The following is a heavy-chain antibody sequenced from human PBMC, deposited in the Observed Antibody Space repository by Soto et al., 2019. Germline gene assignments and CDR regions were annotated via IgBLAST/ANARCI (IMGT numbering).Heavy chain of an antibody. CDR3: LRGFPWYSSNWDFDY. Sequence: EVQLVQSGAEVKKPGESLIISCQGSGYSFTTYWIAWVRQMPGKGLAWMGIIYPGDSDTRYSPSFQGQVTISADTSISTAYLQWSSLKASDSAMYYCLRGFPWYSSNWDFDYWCQGTLVTVPS. CDR1: GYSFTTYW. J-gene: IGHJ4*02. V-gene: IGHV5-51*01. CDR2: IYPGDSDT. D-gene: IGHD6-13*01.